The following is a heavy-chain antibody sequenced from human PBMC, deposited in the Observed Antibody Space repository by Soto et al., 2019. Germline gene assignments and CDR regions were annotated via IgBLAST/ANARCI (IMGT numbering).Heavy chain of an antibody. CDR2: VKEDGSDK. Sequence: EVQLVESGGGLVQPGGSLRLSCAASGFTFSNYGMNWVRQAPGKGLEWVANVKEDGSDKYYVDSVRGRFTISRDNAKNSLYLQMSSLRADDTAIYYCARVTILGTTNRPFDYWGQGTLVTVSS. D-gene: IGHD1-7*01. CDR1: GFTFSNYG. J-gene: IGHJ4*02. CDR3: ARVTILGTTNRPFDY. V-gene: IGHV3-7*01.